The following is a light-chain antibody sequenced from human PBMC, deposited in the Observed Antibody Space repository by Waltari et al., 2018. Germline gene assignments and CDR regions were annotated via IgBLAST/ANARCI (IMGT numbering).Light chain of an antibody. CDR2: RAS. Sequence: EIVLTQSPGTASLSPGERVTLSCRASQSVGSSSLAWYQQKTGQAPRLVIYRASRRATGIPDSFSGSGSGTDFSLTISRLEPEDFAVYYCQQHGTLPATFGQGTKVEIK. CDR1: QSVGSSS. CDR3: QQHGTLPAT. J-gene: IGKJ1*01. V-gene: IGKV3-20*01.